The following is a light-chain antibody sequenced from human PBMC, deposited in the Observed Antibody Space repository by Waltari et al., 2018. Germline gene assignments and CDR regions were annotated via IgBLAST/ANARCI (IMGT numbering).Light chain of an antibody. CDR2: DTS. CDR3: QQYGSSPYT. V-gene: IGKV3-20*01. J-gene: IGKJ2*01. CDR1: HSVRNSY. Sequence: EIVLTQSPGTLSLSAGERATLPCRASHSVRNSYLAWYQQKPGQAPRVLIYDTSTRATGIPDSFSGSGSGTEFTLTISRLEPEDFAVYYCQQYGSSPYTFGQGTKLEIK.